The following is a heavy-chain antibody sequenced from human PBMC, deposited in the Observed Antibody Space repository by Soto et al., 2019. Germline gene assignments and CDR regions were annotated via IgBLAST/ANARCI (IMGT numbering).Heavy chain of an antibody. CDR1: GFTFSSYA. J-gene: IGHJ4*02. V-gene: IGHV3-33*01. D-gene: IGHD6-6*01. CDR3: ARDRGSSSGALDY. CDR2: IWYDGTNK. Sequence: QVQLVESGGGVVQPGRSLRLSCAASGFTFSSYAMHWVRQAPGKGLEWVAVIWYDGTNKNYADSVEGRFTISRDNSKNTLYLQINSLRAEDTALYYCARDRGSSSGALDYWGLGSLVTVSS.